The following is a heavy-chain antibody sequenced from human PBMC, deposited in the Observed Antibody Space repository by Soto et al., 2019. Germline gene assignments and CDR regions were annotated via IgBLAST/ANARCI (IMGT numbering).Heavy chain of an antibody. CDR1: GGSISSGGYY. D-gene: IGHD1-26*01. Sequence: PSETLSLTCTVSGGSISSGGYYWSWIRQHPGKGLEWIGYIYYSGSTYYNPSLKSRVTISVDTSKNQFSLKLSSVTAADTAVYYCARAAEVGAIRSGGAVDIWGQGTMVTVSS. V-gene: IGHV4-31*03. CDR3: ARAAEVGAIRSGGAVDI. J-gene: IGHJ3*02. CDR2: IYYSGST.